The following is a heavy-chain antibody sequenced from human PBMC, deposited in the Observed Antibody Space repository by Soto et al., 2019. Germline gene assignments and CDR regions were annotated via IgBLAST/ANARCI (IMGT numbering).Heavy chain of an antibody. Sequence: VESLKISCKGSGYIFSSYWICWCLEMPGKGLEWMGIIYPGDSDTRYSPSFQGQVTISADKSISTAYLQWSSLKASDTAMYYCARSDTAMVMDWFDPWGQGTLVTVSS. J-gene: IGHJ5*02. CDR3: ARSDTAMVMDWFDP. CDR2: IYPGDSDT. CDR1: GYIFSSYW. V-gene: IGHV5-51*01. D-gene: IGHD5-18*01.